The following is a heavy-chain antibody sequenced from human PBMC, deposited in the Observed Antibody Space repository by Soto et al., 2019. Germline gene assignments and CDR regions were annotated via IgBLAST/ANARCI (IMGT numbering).Heavy chain of an antibody. CDR2: IIPIIGII. V-gene: IGHV1-69*08. D-gene: IGHD3-22*01. J-gene: IGHJ5*02. CDR1: GGTFSTYT. Sequence: QVQLVQSGAEVKKPGSSVKVSCKASGGTFSTYTITWVRQAPGQGLEWMGRIIPIIGIINYAQKFQGSVTMTADKFTGTAYMELTRLRSDDTAVYYCAGDPDSHYNDSHASSYPWGQGTLVTVSS. CDR3: AGDPDSHYNDSHASSYP.